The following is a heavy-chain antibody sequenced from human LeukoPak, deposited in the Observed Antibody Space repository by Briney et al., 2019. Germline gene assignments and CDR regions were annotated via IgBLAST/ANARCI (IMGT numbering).Heavy chain of an antibody. D-gene: IGHD3-10*01. Sequence: PSVRVSCKASVYTFTSYGSSWVRQAPGQGLEWMGWISAYNGNTNYAQKLQGRVTMTTDTSTSTAYMELRSLRSDDTAVYYCARDPGFGGYFDYWGQGTLVTVSS. CDR2: ISAYNGNT. J-gene: IGHJ4*02. CDR1: VYTFTSYG. V-gene: IGHV1-18*01. CDR3: ARDPGFGGYFDY.